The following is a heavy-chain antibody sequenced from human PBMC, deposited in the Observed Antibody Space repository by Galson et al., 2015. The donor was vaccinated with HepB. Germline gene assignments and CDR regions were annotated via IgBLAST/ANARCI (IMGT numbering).Heavy chain of an antibody. Sequence: SETLSLTCTVSGGSISSYYWSWIRQPPGKGLEWIGYIYYSGSTNYNPSLKSRVTISVDTSKNQFSLKLSSVTAADTAVYYCARARRYYDSSGYYYWYFDLWGRGTLVTVSS. CDR2: IYYSGST. J-gene: IGHJ2*01. V-gene: IGHV4-59*01. D-gene: IGHD3-22*01. CDR3: ARARRYYDSSGYYYWYFDL. CDR1: GGSISSYY.